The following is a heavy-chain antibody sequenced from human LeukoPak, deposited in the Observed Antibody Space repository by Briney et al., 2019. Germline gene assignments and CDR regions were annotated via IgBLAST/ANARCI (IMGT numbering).Heavy chain of an antibody. CDR3: AAGGGDTFDP. CDR1: GLTFTTTA. D-gene: IGHD3-10*01. CDR2: IGGSRDYT. V-gene: IGHV3-23*01. J-gene: IGHJ5*02. Sequence: QPGGSLRLSCAASGLTFTTTAFSWVRQAPGKGLEWVSSIGGSRDYTYYADSVKGRFTISRDNSKNTVYLQMNTLRAEDTAVYYCAAGGGDTFDPWGQGIQVTVAS.